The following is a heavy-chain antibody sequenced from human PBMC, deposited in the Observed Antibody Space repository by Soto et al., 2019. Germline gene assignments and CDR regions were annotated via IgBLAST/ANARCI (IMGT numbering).Heavy chain of an antibody. D-gene: IGHD5-12*01. V-gene: IGHV3-23*01. J-gene: IGHJ6*02. CDR3: AKVLRGYSGYTIDYYYYGMDV. CDR2: ISGSGGST. Sequence: PGGSLRLSCAASGFTFSSYAMSWVRQAPGKGLEWVSAISGSGGSTYYADSVKGRFTISRDNSKNTLYLQMNGLRAEDTAVYYCAKVLRGYSGYTIDYYYYGMDVWGQGTTVTVSS. CDR1: GFTFSSYA.